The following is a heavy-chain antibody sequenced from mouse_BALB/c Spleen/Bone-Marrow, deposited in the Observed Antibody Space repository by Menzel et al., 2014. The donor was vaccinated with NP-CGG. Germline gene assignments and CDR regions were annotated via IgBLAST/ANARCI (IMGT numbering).Heavy chain of an antibody. J-gene: IGHJ2*01. D-gene: IGHD1-2*01. CDR1: GYSFTGYF. Sequence: EVQLQQSGPELVKPGASVKISCKASGYSFTGYFMNWVMQSHGKSLEWIGRINPYNGDTFYNQKFKGKATLTVDKSSSTAHMELRSLASEDAAVYYCASSFITTAYYFGSWGPGTTLTVSS. V-gene: IGHV1-20*02. CDR3: ASSFITTAYYFGS. CDR2: INPYNGDT.